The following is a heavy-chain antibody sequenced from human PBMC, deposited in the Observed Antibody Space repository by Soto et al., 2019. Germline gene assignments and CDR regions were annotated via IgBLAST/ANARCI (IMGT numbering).Heavy chain of an antibody. CDR1: GFTFYSAG. D-gene: IGHD4-4*01. Sequence: PWGSLRLSCAACGFTFYSAGINWVLQAPGKGLEWVSSISSSSSYIYYADSVKGRFTISRDNAKNSLYLQMNSLRAEDTAVYYCARVYSNYPYYYYYMDVWGKGTTVTVSS. CDR2: ISSSSSYI. V-gene: IGHV3-21*01. CDR3: ARVYSNYPYYYYYMDV. J-gene: IGHJ6*03.